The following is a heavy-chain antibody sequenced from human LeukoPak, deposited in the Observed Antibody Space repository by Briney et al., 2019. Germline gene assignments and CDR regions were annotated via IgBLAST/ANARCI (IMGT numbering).Heavy chain of an antibody. Sequence: PGGSLRLSCAASGFNFSSYSMNWVRQAPGKGLEWVSYISGSSSYIYYADSVKGRFTISRDNAKNSLYLQMNSLRAEDTAVYYCARGEHGSGSYHMGDYWGQGTLVTVSS. V-gene: IGHV3-21*01. CDR3: ARGEHGSGSYHMGDY. CDR1: GFNFSSYS. J-gene: IGHJ4*02. D-gene: IGHD3-10*01. CDR2: ISGSSSYI.